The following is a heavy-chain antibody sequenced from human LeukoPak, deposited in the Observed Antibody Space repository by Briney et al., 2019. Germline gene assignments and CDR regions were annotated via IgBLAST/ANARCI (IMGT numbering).Heavy chain of an antibody. CDR3: ARCGGSYSY. CDR1: GYSISSGYY. Sequence: PSETLSLTCAVSGYSISSGYYWGWIRQPPGKGLEWIGSIYHSGSTYYNPSLKSRVTISVDTSKNQFSLKLRSVTAADTAVYYCARCGGSYSYWGQGTLVTVSS. V-gene: IGHV4-38-2*01. D-gene: IGHD1-26*01. J-gene: IGHJ4*02. CDR2: IYHSGST.